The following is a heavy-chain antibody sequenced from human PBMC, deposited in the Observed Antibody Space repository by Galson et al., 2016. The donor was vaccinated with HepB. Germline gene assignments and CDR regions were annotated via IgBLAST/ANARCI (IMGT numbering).Heavy chain of an antibody. CDR2: IIPIFDTP. J-gene: IGHJ4*02. D-gene: IGHD4-23*01. Sequence: SVKVSCKASGYTFTNYGINWVRQAPGQGLEWMGGIIPIFDTPKYARKFQGRVTITADESTSTAYMELSSLISEDTAVYYCARDRTYGVNSYFDYWGQGTLVTVSS. V-gene: IGHV1-69*13. CDR3: ARDRTYGVNSYFDY. CDR1: GYTFTNYG.